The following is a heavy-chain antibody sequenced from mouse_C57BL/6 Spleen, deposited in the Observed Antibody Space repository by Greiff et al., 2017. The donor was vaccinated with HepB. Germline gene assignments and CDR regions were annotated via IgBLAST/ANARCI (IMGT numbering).Heavy chain of an antibody. D-gene: IGHD1-1*01. CDR1: GFNIKDYY. CDR2: IDPEDGET. CDR3: ARDYGSSTDY. V-gene: IGHV14-2*01. J-gene: IGHJ2*01. Sequence: VQLKESGAELVKPGASVKLSCTASGFNIKDYYMHWVKQRTEQGLEWIGRIDPEDGETKYAPNFQGKATITADTSSNTAYLQLSSLTSEDTAVYYCARDYGSSTDYWGQGTTLTVSS.